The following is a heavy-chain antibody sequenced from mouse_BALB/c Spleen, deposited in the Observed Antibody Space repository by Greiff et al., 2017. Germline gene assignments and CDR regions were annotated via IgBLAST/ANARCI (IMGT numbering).Heavy chain of an antibody. V-gene: IGHV1-69*02. CDR3: TTGPYYFDY. CDR1: GYTFTSYW. J-gene: IGHJ2*01. Sequence: QVQLQQPGAELVRPGASVKLSCKASGYTFTSYWINWVKQRPGQGLEWIGNIYPSDSYTNYNQKLKDKATLTVDKSSSTAYMQLSSPTSEDSAVYYCTTGPYYFDYWGQGTTLTVSS. CDR2: IYPSDSYT.